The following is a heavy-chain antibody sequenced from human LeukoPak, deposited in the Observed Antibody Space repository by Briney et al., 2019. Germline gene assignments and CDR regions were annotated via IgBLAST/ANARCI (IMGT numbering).Heavy chain of an antibody. CDR1: GGSISSGGYY. J-gene: IGHJ4*02. CDR2: IYYSGST. Sequence: SETLSLTCTVSGGSISSGGYYWSWIRQHPGKGLEWIGYIYYSGSTYYNPSLKSRVTISVDTSKNQFSLKLSSVTAADTAVYYCAKFRSGWYFDYWGQGTLVTVSS. V-gene: IGHV4-31*03. CDR3: AKFRSGWYFDY. D-gene: IGHD6-19*01.